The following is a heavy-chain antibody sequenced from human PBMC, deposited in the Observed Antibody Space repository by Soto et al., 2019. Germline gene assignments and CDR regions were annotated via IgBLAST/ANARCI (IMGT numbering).Heavy chain of an antibody. CDR2: ISAYNGNT. Sequence: ASVKVPCKASGYTVTSYGISWVRQVTGQGLEWMGWISAYNGNTNYAQKLQGRVTMTTDTSTSTAYMELRGLRSDDTAVYYCAGADVVVVAGPGFDPWVPGTLVTVSS. D-gene: IGHD2-15*01. CDR3: AGADVVVVAGPGFDP. CDR1: GYTVTSYG. J-gene: IGHJ5*02. V-gene: IGHV1-18*01.